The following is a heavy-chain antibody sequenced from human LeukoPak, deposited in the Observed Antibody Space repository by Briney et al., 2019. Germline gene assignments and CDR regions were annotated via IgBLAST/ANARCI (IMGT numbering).Heavy chain of an antibody. V-gene: IGHV4-39*01. CDR2: GYYSGST. Sequence: PSETLSLTCTFSGGSISSSDYYWAWLRQPPGKGLEWIGIGYYSGSTTYNPSLKSRLTISVDTSNNQFSLKLRSVTAADTALYFCARYSSSVGWFDPWGQGTLVTVSS. CDR1: GGSISSSDYY. CDR3: ARYSSSVGWFDP. J-gene: IGHJ5*02. D-gene: IGHD3-22*01.